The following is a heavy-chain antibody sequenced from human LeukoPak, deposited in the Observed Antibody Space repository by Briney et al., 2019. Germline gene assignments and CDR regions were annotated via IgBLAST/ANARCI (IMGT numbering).Heavy chain of an antibody. CDR1: GGSISSYY. CDR2: IYYSGTT. V-gene: IGHV4-59*01. Sequence: PSETLSLTCTVSGGSISSYYWSWIRQPPGKGLERIGYIYYSGTTDYNPSLKSRVTISVDTSNNQFSLKVSSVTAADTAVYYCARSTGAYRSFDYWGQGSLVTVS. J-gene: IGHJ4*02. CDR3: ARSTGAYRSFDY. D-gene: IGHD7-27*01.